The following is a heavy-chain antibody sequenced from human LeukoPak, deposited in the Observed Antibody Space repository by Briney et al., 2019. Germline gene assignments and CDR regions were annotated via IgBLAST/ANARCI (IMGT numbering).Heavy chain of an antibody. D-gene: IGHD2-2*01. CDR2: INPNSGGT. V-gene: IGHV1-2*06. Sequence: ASVKVSCKASGCTFTGYYMHWVRQAPGQGLEWMGRINPNSGGTNYAQKFQGRVTMTRDTSISTAYMELSRLRSDDTAVYYCAKDPCSSTSCPGYWGQGTLVTVSS. CDR1: GCTFTGYY. CDR3: AKDPCSSTSCPGY. J-gene: IGHJ4*02.